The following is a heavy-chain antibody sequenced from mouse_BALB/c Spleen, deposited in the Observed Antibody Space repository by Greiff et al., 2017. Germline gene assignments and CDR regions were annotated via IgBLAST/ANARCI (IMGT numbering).Heavy chain of an antibody. CDR3: ARGGDGYSFAY. V-gene: IGHV1S29*02. Sequence: EDQLQQSGPELVKPGASVKISCKASGYTFTDYNMHWVKQSHGKSLEWIGYIYPYNGGTGYNQKFKSKATLTVDNSSSTAYMELRSLTSEDSAVYYCARGGDGYSFAYWGQGTLVTVSA. CDR1: GYTFTDYN. D-gene: IGHD2-3*01. J-gene: IGHJ3*01. CDR2: IYPYNGGT.